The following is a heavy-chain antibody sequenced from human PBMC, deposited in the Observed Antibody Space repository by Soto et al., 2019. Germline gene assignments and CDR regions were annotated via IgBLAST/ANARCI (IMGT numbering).Heavy chain of an antibody. CDR1: GFTFSSYS. Sequence: PGGSLRLSCAASGFTFSSYSMNWVRQAPGKGLEWVSSISSSSSYIYYADSVKGRFTISRDNAKNSLYLQMNSLRAEDTAVYYCARDLITIFGVVKNYYGMYVWGQGTTVTVSS. V-gene: IGHV3-21*01. J-gene: IGHJ6*02. D-gene: IGHD3-3*01. CDR3: ARDLITIFGVVKNYYGMYV. CDR2: ISSSSSYI.